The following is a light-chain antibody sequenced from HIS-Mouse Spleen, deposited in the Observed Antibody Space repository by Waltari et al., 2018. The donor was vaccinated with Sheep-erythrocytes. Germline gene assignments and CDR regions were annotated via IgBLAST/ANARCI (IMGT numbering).Light chain of an antibody. CDR1: RSNIGSNY. CDR2: RNN. V-gene: IGLV1-47*01. Sequence: QSVLTQPPSVSGTPGQRVTISCSGSRSNIGSNYVYWYQQLPGTAPKLLIYRNNQRPSGVPDRFSGSKSGTSASLAISGLRSEDEADYYCAAWDDSLSGNWVFGGGTKLTVL. J-gene: IGLJ3*02. CDR3: AAWDDSLSGNWV.